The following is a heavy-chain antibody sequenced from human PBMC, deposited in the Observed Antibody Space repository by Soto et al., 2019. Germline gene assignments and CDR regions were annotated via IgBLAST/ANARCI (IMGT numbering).Heavy chain of an antibody. V-gene: IGHV1-8*01. J-gene: IGHJ5*02. D-gene: IGHD1-26*01. CDR2: MNPNNGNA. CDR3: ARRKERSGHYYLDL. CDR1: GFTFITYD. Sequence: ASVKVSCKGSGFTFITYDFSWLRQDDGQGRERMGWMNPNNGNAGFAHKFRGRINMTRTTSISTAYLELSSLRSDKSALYFCARRKERSGHYYLDLWGQGTQVTVAS.